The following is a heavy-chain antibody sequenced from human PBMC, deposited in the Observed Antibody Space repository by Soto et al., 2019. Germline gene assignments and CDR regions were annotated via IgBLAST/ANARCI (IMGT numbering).Heavy chain of an antibody. Sequence: SVKVSCKASGGTFSSYAISWVRQAPGQGLEWMGGIIPIFGTANYAQKFQGRVTITADESTSTAYMELSSLRSEDTAVYYCASARDEQQLVLFNYYYGMDVWGQGTTVTVSS. J-gene: IGHJ6*02. CDR1: GGTFSSYA. D-gene: IGHD6-13*01. V-gene: IGHV1-69*13. CDR2: IIPIFGTA. CDR3: ASARDEQQLVLFNYYYGMDV.